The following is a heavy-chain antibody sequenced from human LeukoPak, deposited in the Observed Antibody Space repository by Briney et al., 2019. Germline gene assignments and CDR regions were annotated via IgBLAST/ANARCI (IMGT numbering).Heavy chain of an antibody. CDR3: ARTLSCSSTSCYYFYYGMDV. V-gene: IGHV1-69*04. D-gene: IGHD2-2*01. CDR1: VGTFSSYA. Sequence: SSVKVSCKASVGTFSSYAISWVRQARGQGRDWVGMIIPMLGIANYARRFQGRVTITADKSTSTDCMELSSLRSEDTAVYYCARTLSCSSTSCYYFYYGMDVWGQGTTVTVSS. J-gene: IGHJ6*02. CDR2: IIPMLGIA.